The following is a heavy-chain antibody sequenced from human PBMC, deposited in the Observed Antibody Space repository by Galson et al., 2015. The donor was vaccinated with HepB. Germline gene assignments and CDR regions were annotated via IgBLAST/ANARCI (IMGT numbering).Heavy chain of an antibody. CDR1: GFTFSSYA. J-gene: IGHJ6*02. Sequence: SLRLSCAASGFTFSSYAMHWVRQAPGKGLEWVAVISYDGSNKYYADSVKGRFTISRDNSKNTLYLQMNSLRAEDTAVYYCARDRGGGQKYYYYYGMDVWGQGTTVTVSS. V-gene: IGHV3-30-3*01. CDR3: ARDRGGGQKYYYYYGMDV. CDR2: ISYDGSNK. D-gene: IGHD2-15*01.